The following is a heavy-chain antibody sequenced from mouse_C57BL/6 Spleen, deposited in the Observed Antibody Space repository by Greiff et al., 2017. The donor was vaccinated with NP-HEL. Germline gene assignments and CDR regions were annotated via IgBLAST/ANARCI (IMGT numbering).Heavy chain of an antibody. D-gene: IGHD2-2*01. CDR2: IDPENGDT. CDR3: TTLWLRRLDY. CDR1: GFNIKDDY. V-gene: IGHV14-4*01. J-gene: IGHJ2*01. Sequence: VQLQQSGAELVRPGASVKLSCTASGFNIKDDYMHWVKQRPEQGLEWIGWIDPENGDTEYASKFQGKATITADTSSNTAYLQLSSLTSEDTAVYYCTTLWLRRLDYWGQGTTLTVSS.